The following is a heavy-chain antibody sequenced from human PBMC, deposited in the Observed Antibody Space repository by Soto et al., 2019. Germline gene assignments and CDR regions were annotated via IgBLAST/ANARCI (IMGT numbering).Heavy chain of an antibody. CDR3: ARDSLVAAAAPGDY. V-gene: IGHV1-69*08. D-gene: IGHD6-13*01. Sequence: QVQLVQSGAEVKKPGSSVKVSCKASGGTFSSYTISWVRQAPGQGLEWMGRIIPILGIANYAQKFQGRVTITADKSTSTAYMELSSLRSEDTAVYYCARDSLVAAAAPGDYWGQGTLVTVSS. J-gene: IGHJ4*02. CDR2: IIPILGIA. CDR1: GGTFSSYT.